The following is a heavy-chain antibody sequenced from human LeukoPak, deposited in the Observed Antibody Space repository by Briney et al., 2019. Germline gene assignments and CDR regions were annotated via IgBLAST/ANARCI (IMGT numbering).Heavy chain of an antibody. CDR3: ARAPSGYRTFDY. CDR1: GGSISSSYY. J-gene: IGHJ4*02. Sequence: PSETLSLTCAVSGGSISSSYYWSWIRQPPGKGLEWIGYIYYSGSTNYNPSLKSRVTISVGTSKNQFSLKLSSVTAADTAVYYCARAPSGYRTFDYWGQGTLVTVSS. D-gene: IGHD5-18*01. CDR2: IYYSGST. V-gene: IGHV4-61*01.